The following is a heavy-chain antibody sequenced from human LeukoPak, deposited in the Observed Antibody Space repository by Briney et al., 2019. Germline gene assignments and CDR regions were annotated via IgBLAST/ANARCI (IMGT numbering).Heavy chain of an antibody. J-gene: IGHJ4*01. D-gene: IGHD3-10*01. CDR3: AKDSSPPQLTMIRGVITPLDY. CDR1: GFTFSSYA. Sequence: GGSLRLSCAASGFTFSSYAMSWVRQAPGKGLEWVSSINVSGGSTYYADSVNGRFTISRDNSKNTVFLQMNSLRAEDTAVYYCAKDSSPPQLTMIRGVITPLDYWGHGTLVTVSS. CDR2: INVSGGST. V-gene: IGHV3-23*01.